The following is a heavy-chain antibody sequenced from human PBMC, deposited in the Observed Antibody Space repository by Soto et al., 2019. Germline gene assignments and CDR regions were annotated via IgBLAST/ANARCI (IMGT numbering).Heavy chain of an antibody. CDR2: INTDGSST. J-gene: IGHJ4*02. Sequence: EVQLVESGGGLVQPGGSLRLSCAASGLTFSSYWMHWVRQAPGKGLVWVSRINTDGSSTTYADSVKGRFTISRDNTKNTLYLQMNSLRVEDTAVYYCARASGSNIHLDYWGQGTLVTVS. D-gene: IGHD1-26*01. CDR1: GLTFSSYW. V-gene: IGHV3-74*01. CDR3: ARASGSNIHLDY.